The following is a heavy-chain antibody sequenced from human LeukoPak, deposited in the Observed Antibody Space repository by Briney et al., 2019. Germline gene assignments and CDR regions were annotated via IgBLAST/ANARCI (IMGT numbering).Heavy chain of an antibody. CDR1: GYTFTSYD. CDR3: ARGIAARRGARFDY. J-gene: IGHJ4*02. V-gene: IGHV1-8*01. CDR2: MSPNSGNT. D-gene: IGHD6-6*01. Sequence: GASMKVSCKASGYTFTSYDINWVRQATGQGLEWMGWMSPNSGNTGYAQKFQGRVTMTRNTSISTAYMELSSLRSEDTAVYYCARGIAARRGARFDYWGQGTLVTVSS.